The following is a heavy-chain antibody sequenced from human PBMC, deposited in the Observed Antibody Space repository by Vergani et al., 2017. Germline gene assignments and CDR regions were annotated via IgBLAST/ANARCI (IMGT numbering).Heavy chain of an antibody. V-gene: IGHV3-49*04. D-gene: IGHD2-21*02. CDR2: IRSKTYGATT. CDR3: AKGGAPNPYQCDLDV. CDR1: GFNFGEYG. J-gene: IGHJ6*02. Sequence: EVQLVESGGDLVQPGRSLRLSCQTSGFNFGEYGVSWVRQAPGKGLEWIGFIRSKTYGATTEYAASVRGRFTVSRDRSTNTLYLQMHGLRPEDTALYYCAKGGAPNPYQCDLDVWGQGTTVTVSS.